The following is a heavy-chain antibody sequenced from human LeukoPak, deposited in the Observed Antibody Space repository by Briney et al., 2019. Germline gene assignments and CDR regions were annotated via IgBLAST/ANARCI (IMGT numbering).Heavy chain of an antibody. V-gene: IGHV3-21*01. CDR3: ARETWELPNDY. Sequence: GVSLRLSCATSGFTFSSYSMNWVRQAPGKGLEWVSSISSSSSYIYYADSVKGRFTISRDNAKNSLYLQMNSLRAEDTAVYYCARETWELPNDYWGQGTLVTVSS. J-gene: IGHJ4*02. CDR1: GFTFSSYS. D-gene: IGHD1-26*01. CDR2: ISSSSSYI.